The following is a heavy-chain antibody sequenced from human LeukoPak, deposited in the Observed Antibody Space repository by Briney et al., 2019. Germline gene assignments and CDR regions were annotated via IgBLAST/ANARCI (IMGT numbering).Heavy chain of an antibody. CDR3: AAGFGELFDY. J-gene: IGHJ4*02. CDR1: GGSISSGDYY. Sequence: SETLSLTCTVSGGSISSGDYYWGWIRQPPGKGLEWIGYIYYSGSTYYNPSLKSRVTISVDTSKNQFSLKLSSVTAADTAVYYCAAGFGELFDYWGQGTLVTVSS. D-gene: IGHD3-10*01. CDR2: IYYSGST. V-gene: IGHV4-30-4*01.